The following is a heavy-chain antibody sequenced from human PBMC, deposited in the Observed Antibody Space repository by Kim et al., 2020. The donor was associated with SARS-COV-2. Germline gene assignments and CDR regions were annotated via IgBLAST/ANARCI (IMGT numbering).Heavy chain of an antibody. D-gene: IGHD3-3*01. CDR1: GYTFTSYA. V-gene: IGHV7-4-1*02. CDR2: INTNTGNP. CDR3: ARGNFWSGYRYFDY. Sequence: ASVKVSCKASGYTFTSYAMNWVRQAPGQGLEWMGWINTNTGNPTYAQGFTGRFVFSLDTSVSTAYLQISSLKAEDTAVYYCARGNFWSGYRYFDYWGQGTLVTVSS. J-gene: IGHJ4*02.